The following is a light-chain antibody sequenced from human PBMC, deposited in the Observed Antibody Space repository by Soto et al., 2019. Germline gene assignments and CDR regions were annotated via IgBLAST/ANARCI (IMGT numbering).Light chain of an antibody. Sequence: IQLTQSPSSLSASVGDRVTITCRASQGIARSLNWYQQRPGEAPKLLVYGASNLHTAVPPRFSGSGSGTDYTLTISSLQFDDLATYYCQQTYNTPRTFGQGTRVDI. CDR3: QQTYNTPRT. CDR1: QGIARS. CDR2: GAS. J-gene: IGKJ2*01. V-gene: IGKV1-39*01.